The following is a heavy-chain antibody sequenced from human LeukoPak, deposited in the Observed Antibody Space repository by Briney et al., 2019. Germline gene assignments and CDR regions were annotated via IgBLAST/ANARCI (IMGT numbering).Heavy chain of an antibody. CDR1: GFTFSGSA. J-gene: IGHJ4*02. V-gene: IGHV3-73*01. CDR2: IKSKANTYAT. D-gene: IGHD6-13*01. Sequence: TGGSLRLSCAASGFTFSGSAMHWVRQASGKGLEWVGRIKSKANTYATAYAASVQGRFTISRDDSNGTAYLQMNSLKTEDTAVYYCTRRPDATVIAAGNGNDYWGQGTLVTVSS. CDR3: TRRPDATVIAAGNGNDY.